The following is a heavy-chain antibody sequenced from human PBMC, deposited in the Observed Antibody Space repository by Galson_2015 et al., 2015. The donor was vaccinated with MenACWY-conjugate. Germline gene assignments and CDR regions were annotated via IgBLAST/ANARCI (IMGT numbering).Heavy chain of an antibody. CDR1: GFTFSRYA. J-gene: IGHJ4*02. CDR3: AREGFCSDDTCYFYDY. Sequence: SLRLSCAASGFTFSRYAMTWVRQAPGKGLEWVSSIDGRGANTYYMDSVRGRFSISRDNAKNTLYLQMNSLRVEDTAVYYCAREGFCSDDTCYFYDYWGQGTLVTVSS. D-gene: IGHD2-15*01. CDR2: IDGRGANT. V-gene: IGHV3-23*01.